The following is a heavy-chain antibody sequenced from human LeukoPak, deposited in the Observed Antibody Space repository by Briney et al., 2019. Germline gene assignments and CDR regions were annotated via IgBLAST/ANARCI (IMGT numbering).Heavy chain of an antibody. CDR2: IYYSGSN. V-gene: IGHV4-59*01. Sequence: SETLSLTCTVSGGSISSYYWSWIRQPPGKGLEWIGYIYYSGSNNYSPPRKSRVTISVDTSKNQFSLKLSSVTAADTAVYYCARDVDSSGYYYGFGYWGQGTLVTVSS. CDR1: GGSISSYY. D-gene: IGHD3-22*01. J-gene: IGHJ4*02. CDR3: ARDVDSSGYYYGFGY.